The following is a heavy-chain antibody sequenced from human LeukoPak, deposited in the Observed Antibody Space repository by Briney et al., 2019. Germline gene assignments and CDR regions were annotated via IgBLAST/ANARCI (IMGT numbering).Heavy chain of an antibody. D-gene: IGHD1-14*01. J-gene: IGHJ5*02. CDR1: GFTFSSYG. CDR3: ARDLHSTGWFDP. V-gene: IGHV3-33*01. Sequence: GRSLRLSCAASGFTFSSYGMHWVRQAPGKGLEWVAVIWYDGSNKYYADSVKGRFTISGDNSKNTLYLQMNSLRAEDTAVYYCARDLHSTGWFDPWGQGTLVTVSS. CDR2: IWYDGSNK.